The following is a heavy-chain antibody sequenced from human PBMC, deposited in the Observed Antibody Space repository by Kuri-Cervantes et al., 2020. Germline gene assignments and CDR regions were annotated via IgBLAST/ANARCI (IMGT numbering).Heavy chain of an antibody. Sequence: GGSLRLSCAASGFTFSSYAMHWVRQAPGKGLEWVAVISYDGSNKYYADSVKGRFTISRDNSKNTLYLQMNSLRAEDTAVYYCARDDSTSGWFAIDYWGQGTVVTVSS. J-gene: IGHJ4*02. D-gene: IGHD2-2*01. V-gene: IGHV3-30*01. CDR2: ISYDGSNK. CDR1: GFTFSSYA. CDR3: ARDDSTSGWFAIDY.